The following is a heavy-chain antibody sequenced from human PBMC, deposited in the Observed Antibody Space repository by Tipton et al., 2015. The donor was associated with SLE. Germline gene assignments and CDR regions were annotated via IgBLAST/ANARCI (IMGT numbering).Heavy chain of an antibody. Sequence: QSGPEMKKPGSSVKVSCKASGGTFSSYAISWVRQAPGQGLEWMGRIIPNSGGTNYAQKFQGRVTITRDTSASTAYMELSSLRSEDTAVYYCARPYSSGPDAFDIWGQGTMVTVSS. CDR2: IIPNSGGT. CDR3: ARPYSSGPDAFDI. J-gene: IGHJ3*02. CDR1: GGTFSSYA. V-gene: IGHV1-69*04. D-gene: IGHD6-19*01.